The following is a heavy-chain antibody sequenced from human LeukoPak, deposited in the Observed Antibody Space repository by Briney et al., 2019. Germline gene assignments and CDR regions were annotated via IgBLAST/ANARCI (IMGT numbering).Heavy chain of an antibody. D-gene: IGHD2-21*01. V-gene: IGHV4-39*01. CDR3: ARQALWFFDH. CDR2: ISYGGST. CDR1: GGSISSNSNY. J-gene: IGHJ4*02. Sequence: SETLSLTCTVSGGSISSNSNYWAWIRQPPGRGLEWIGGISYGGSTYYSPSLESRVTISVDTSKNQFSLYLSSVTAADTAVYYCARQALWFFDHWGQGTLVTVSS.